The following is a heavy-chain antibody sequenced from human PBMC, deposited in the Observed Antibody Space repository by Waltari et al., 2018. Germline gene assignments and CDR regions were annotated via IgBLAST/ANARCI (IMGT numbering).Heavy chain of an antibody. CDR1: GYFFNRYG. Sequence: QVQLVQSGGEVKKPGASVKVSCKASGYFFNRYGISWVRQAPGQGLEGMGWGRAENGDTNYAQRLQGRVTMTTDTSTTTAYMELTSLRTDDTAVYYCARDRSSSDYWGQGTLVTVSS. J-gene: IGHJ4*02. CDR2: GRAENGDT. CDR3: ARDRSSSDY. D-gene: IGHD6-6*01. V-gene: IGHV1-18*04.